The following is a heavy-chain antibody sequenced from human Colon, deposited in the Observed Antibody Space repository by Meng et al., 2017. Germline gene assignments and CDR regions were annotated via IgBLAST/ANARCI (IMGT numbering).Heavy chain of an antibody. Sequence: QLAQAGAGSFTPPATRSPPWAVYGGSFSVYYWSWIRQPPGKGLEWIGEINHSGSTNYNPSLKSRVTISVDTSKNQFSLKLSSVTAADTAVYYCARGRYSGYLPWGQGTLVTVSS. CDR2: INHSGST. CDR1: GGSFSVYY. D-gene: IGHD5-12*01. CDR3: ARGRYSGYLP. J-gene: IGHJ5*02. V-gene: IGHV4-34*01.